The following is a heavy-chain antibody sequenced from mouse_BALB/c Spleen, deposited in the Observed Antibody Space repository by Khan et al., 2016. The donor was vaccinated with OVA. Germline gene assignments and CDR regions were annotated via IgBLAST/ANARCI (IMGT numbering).Heavy chain of an antibody. J-gene: IGHJ2*01. Sequence: EVQVVESGGGLVQPGGSRKLSCAASGFTFSRFGMHWVRQAPEKGLEWVAYISSGSSTIYYADPVKGRFTISRDNPKNTLFLQMTSLRSEDTAMYYCARDSNFDYWGQGTTLTVSS. CDR2: ISSGSSTI. CDR1: GFTFSRFG. CDR3: ARDSNFDY. V-gene: IGHV5-17*02.